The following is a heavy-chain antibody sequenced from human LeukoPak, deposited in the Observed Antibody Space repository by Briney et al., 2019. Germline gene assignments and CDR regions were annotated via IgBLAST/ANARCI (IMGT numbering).Heavy chain of an antibody. Sequence: PGGSLRLSCAGSGFTFSSYGMHWVRQAPGKGLEWVAFIRYDGSNKYYAGSVKGRFTISRDNSKNTLYLQMNSLRAEDTAVYYCAKDFSVYYYDSRVLDYWGQGTLVTVSS. D-gene: IGHD3-22*01. CDR1: GFTFSSYG. CDR2: IRYDGSNK. J-gene: IGHJ4*02. CDR3: AKDFSVYYYDSRVLDY. V-gene: IGHV3-30*02.